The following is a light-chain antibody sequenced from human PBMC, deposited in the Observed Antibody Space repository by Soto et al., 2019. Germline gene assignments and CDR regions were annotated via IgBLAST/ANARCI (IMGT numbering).Light chain of an antibody. V-gene: IGKV1-33*01. CDR3: QQYDNLPYT. J-gene: IGKJ2*01. Sequence: DIPMTQSPSSLSASVGDRVTLTCQASQDISNYLNWYQQKPGKAPKLLIYAASNLETGVPSRFSGSGSGTDFTFTISSLQPEDIATYYCQQYDNLPYTFGQGTKLEIK. CDR2: AAS. CDR1: QDISNY.